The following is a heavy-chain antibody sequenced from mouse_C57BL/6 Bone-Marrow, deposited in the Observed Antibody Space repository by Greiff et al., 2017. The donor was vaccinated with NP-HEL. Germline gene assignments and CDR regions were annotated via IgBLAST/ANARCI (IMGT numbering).Heavy chain of an antibody. V-gene: IGHV1-55*01. Sequence: VQLQQPGAELVKPGASVKMSCKASGYTFTSYWITWVKQRPGQGLEWIGDIYPGSGSTNYNEKFKSKATLTVDTSSSTAYMQLSSLTSEDSAVYYCATYYYGRAWFAYWGQGTLVTVSA. D-gene: IGHD1-1*01. CDR3: ATYYYGRAWFAY. J-gene: IGHJ3*01. CDR1: GYTFTSYW. CDR2: IYPGSGST.